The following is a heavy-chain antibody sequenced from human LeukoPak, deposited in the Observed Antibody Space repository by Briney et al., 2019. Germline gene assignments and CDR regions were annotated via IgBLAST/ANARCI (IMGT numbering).Heavy chain of an antibody. CDR2: IYHSGST. Sequence: SETLSLTCTVSGGSISTYYWNWIRQPPGKGLEWIGYIYHSGSTNYNPSLQSRVTISVDTSKNQFSLNLNSVTAADTAVYYCARVGAARIHFQNWGQGTMVTVSS. D-gene: IGHD6-6*01. J-gene: IGHJ1*01. CDR1: GGSISTYY. V-gene: IGHV4-59*01. CDR3: ARVGAARIHFQN.